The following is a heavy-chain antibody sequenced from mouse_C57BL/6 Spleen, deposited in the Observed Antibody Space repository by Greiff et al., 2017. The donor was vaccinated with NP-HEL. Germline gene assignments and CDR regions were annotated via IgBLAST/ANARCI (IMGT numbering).Heavy chain of an antibody. J-gene: IGHJ2*01. CDR3: TSPVVTSYFDY. V-gene: IGHV14-1*01. CDR1: GFNIKDYY. CDR2: IDPEDGDT. D-gene: IGHD1-1*01. Sequence: EVQLQQSGAELVRPGASVKLSCTASGFNIKDYYMHWVKQRPEQGLEWIGRIDPEDGDTEYAPKFQGKATMTADTSSNTAYLQLSSLTSEDTAVYYCTSPVVTSYFDYWGQGTTLTVSS.